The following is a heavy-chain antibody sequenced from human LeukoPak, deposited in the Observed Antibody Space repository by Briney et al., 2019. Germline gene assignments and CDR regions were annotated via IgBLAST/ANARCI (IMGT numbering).Heavy chain of an antibody. Sequence: GGSLRLSCAASGFTFSSYGMHWVSQAPGKGLEWVAVIWYDGSNKYYADSVKGRFTISRDNSKNTLYLQMNSLRAEDTAVYYCARDRVGATDYFDYWGQGTLVTVSS. J-gene: IGHJ4*02. D-gene: IGHD1-26*01. V-gene: IGHV3-33*01. CDR3: ARDRVGATDYFDY. CDR1: GFTFSSYG. CDR2: IWYDGSNK.